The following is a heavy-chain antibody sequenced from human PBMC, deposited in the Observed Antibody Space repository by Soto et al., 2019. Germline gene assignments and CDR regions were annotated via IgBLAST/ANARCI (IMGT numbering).Heavy chain of an antibody. CDR1: GFNFKKFA. CDR3: AKADGEQWLLPHLDK. Sequence: EVQLLESGGGVVQPGGSLRLSCVASGFNFKKFAMSWVRQATGEGLEWVSGISCCGGSTSYADSVKGRFSIARDDSTNTLSLQMNNLRVEDTAQYYCAKADGEQWLLPHLDKWGQGTLVTVS. CDR2: ISCCGGST. J-gene: IGHJ4*02. V-gene: IGHV3-23*01. D-gene: IGHD6-19*01.